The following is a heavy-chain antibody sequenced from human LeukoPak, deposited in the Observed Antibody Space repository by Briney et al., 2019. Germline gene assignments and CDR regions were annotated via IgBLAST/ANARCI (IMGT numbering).Heavy chain of an antibody. CDR1: GFTFSSYA. CDR3: ARVHQAYYDILTGYYGDYYYGMDV. J-gene: IGHJ6*02. CDR2: ISYDGSNK. Sequence: GGSLRLSCAASGFTFSSYAMSWVRQAPGKGLEWVAVISYDGSNKYYADSVKGRFTISRDNSKNTLYLQMNSLRAEDTAVYYCARVHQAYYDILTGYYGDYYYGMDVWGQGTTVTVSS. D-gene: IGHD3-9*01. V-gene: IGHV3-30-3*01.